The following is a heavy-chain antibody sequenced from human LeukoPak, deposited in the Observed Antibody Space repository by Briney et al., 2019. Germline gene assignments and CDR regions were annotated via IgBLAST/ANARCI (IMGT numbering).Heavy chain of an antibody. V-gene: IGHV3-23*01. CDR1: GFTFSSYA. J-gene: IGHJ5*02. CDR2: ISGSGGST. D-gene: IGHD6-19*01. CDR3: AKDIAVAGTRWFDP. Sequence: GGSLRLSCAASGFTFSSYAMSWVRQAPGKGLEWVSAISGSGGSTYYADSVKGRFTISRDNSKNTLYLQMNSLRAGDTAVYYCAKDIAVAGTRWFDPWGQGTLVTVSS.